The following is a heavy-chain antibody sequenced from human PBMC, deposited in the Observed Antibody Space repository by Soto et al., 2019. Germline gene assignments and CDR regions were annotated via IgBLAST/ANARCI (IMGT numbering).Heavy chain of an antibody. J-gene: IGHJ3*02. D-gene: IGHD6-13*01. V-gene: IGHV3-30-3*01. CDR2: ILSDEINK. Sequence: QVQLVESGGGVVQPGRSLRLSCAASGFTFSNYAMNWVSQAPGKWLEWVAAILSDEINKYSADSVKGRFTISRDNSKNTLYLQTNSLGPEDTAVYYCAIIATSGGGDAFDIWGQGTMVTVSS. CDR1: GFTFSNYA. CDR3: AIIATSGGGDAFDI.